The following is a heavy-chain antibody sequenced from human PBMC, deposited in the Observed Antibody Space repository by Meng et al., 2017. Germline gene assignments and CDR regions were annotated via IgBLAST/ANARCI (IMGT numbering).Heavy chain of an antibody. J-gene: IGHJ4*02. CDR2: IYHGGNT. Sequence: QLQVQGSGPGLLKPSGPRSLTCVVSGGSISSVDCGSWVRQPPGKGLEWIGEIYHGGNTNYNPSLKSRVTISIDKSKNQFSLKLSSVTAADTAVYYCASWIYSCGWQWGQGTLVTVSS. CDR1: GGSISSVDC. D-gene: IGHD6-19*01. CDR3: ASWIYSCGWQ. V-gene: IGHV4/OR15-8*02.